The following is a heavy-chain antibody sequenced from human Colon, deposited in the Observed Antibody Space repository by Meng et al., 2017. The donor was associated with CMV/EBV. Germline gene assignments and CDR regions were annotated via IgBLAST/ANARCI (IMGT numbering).Heavy chain of an antibody. CDR1: GYPFTANH. V-gene: IGHV1-2*02. D-gene: IGHD6-13*01. CDR3: VRESWYFDF. CDR2: IYPQDGGT. J-gene: IGHJ4*02. Sequence: VMLGKSGTEVKKPGASVKVSCKTSGYPFTANHLHWVRQAPGQGLEWMGWIYPQDGGTYFAQKFQDRVTLTRDTSITTAYMELSGLTSDDTAIYYCVRESWYFDFWGEGTLVTVSS.